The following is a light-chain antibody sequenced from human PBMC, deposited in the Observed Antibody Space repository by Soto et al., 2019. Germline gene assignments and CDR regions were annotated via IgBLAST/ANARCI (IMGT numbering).Light chain of an antibody. J-gene: IGKJ1*01. V-gene: IGKV3-15*01. CDR1: QSVSSN. Sequence: EIVMTQSPVTLSVSPGERATLSCRASQSVSSNLAWYKQKPGQAPSLLIYGAFTRDTGIPDRVSGTGSGTEFTLTISSLQSEDFALYYCQQYNDWPLTFGQGTKVDIK. CDR2: GAF. CDR3: QQYNDWPLT.